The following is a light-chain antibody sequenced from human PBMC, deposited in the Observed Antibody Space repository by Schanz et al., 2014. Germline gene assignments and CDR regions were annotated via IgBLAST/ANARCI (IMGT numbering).Light chain of an antibody. Sequence: EILMTQSPATLSVSPGERATLSCRASASVRNNLAWYQQKPGQAPRLLIYDASNRATGIPDRFSGSGSGTDFTLTISRLEPEDFALYYCQQYGSSPGTFGQGTKVEIK. CDR3: QQYGSSPGT. CDR1: ASVRNN. J-gene: IGKJ1*01. V-gene: IGKV3-20*01. CDR2: DAS.